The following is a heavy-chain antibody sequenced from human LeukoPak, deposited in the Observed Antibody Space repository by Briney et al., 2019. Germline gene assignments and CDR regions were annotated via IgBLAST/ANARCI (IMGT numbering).Heavy chain of an antibody. Sequence: GGSLRLSCAASGFTFSSYCMSWGRQAPGKGLEWVANIKKEGSEKQYVDSVKGGFAPSRDTAENSLCLQMNSLKAEDTAVYYCGRFTRSGDSVYWGQGTLVTVTS. D-gene: IGHD7-27*01. CDR2: IKKEGSEK. J-gene: IGHJ4*02. V-gene: IGHV3-7*04. CDR1: GFTFSSYC. CDR3: GRFTRSGDSVY.